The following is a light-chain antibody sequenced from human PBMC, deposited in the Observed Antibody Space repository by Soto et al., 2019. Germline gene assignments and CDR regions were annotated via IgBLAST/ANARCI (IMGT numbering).Light chain of an antibody. CDR2: AAS. V-gene: IGKV1-12*01. J-gene: IGKJ3*01. Sequence: DIQMTHSPSSLSASVGDRVTITCRAIQGISYWLAWYQQKPGRDPKLLIYAASTLQSGVPSRFSGSGSGTDFTLTISSLELEDFATYYCQQSNTFPFTFGPGTKVDIK. CDR1: QGISYW. CDR3: QQSNTFPFT.